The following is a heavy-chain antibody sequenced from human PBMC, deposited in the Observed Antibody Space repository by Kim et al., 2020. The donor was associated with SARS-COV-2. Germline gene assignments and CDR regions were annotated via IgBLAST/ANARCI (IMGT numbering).Heavy chain of an antibody. D-gene: IGHD2-2*01. Sequence: SVKVSCKASGGTFSSYAISWVRQAPGQGLEWMGGIIPIFGTANYAQKFQGRVTITADESTSTAYMELSSLRSEDTAVYYCARREAWDIVVVPAAMPPDYYYGMDVWGQGTTVTVSS. J-gene: IGHJ6*02. V-gene: IGHV1-69*13. CDR2: IIPIFGTA. CDR1: GGTFSSYA. CDR3: ARREAWDIVVVPAAMPPDYYYGMDV.